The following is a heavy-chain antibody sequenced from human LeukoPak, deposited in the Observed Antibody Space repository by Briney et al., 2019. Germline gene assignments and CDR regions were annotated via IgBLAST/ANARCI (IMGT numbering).Heavy chain of an antibody. CDR2: IIPIFGTA. V-gene: IGHV1-69*13. CDR1: GGTFSSYA. CDR3: ARGVAGTGIMDY. D-gene: IGHD6-19*01. Sequence: SVKVSCKASGGTFSSYAISWVRQAPGQGLEWMGGIIPIFGTANYAQKFQGRVTITADESTSTAYMELSSLRSEDTAVYYCARGVAGTGIMDYWGQGTLVTVSS. J-gene: IGHJ4*02.